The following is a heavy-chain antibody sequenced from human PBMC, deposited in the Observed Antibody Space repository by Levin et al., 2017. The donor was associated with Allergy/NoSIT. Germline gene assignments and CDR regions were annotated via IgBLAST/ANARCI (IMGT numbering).Heavy chain of an antibody. J-gene: IGHJ4*02. CDR1: GYSFTRYW. Sequence: KCGESLKISCKGSGYSFTRYWIGWVRQMPGKGLEWMGIIYPGDSETRYSPSFQGQVTISADKSISTAYVQWSSLKASDTAMYYCARRGVTMGWDSWGQGTLVTVSS. CDR3: ARRGVTMGWDS. V-gene: IGHV5-51*01. D-gene: IGHD4-23*01. CDR2: IYPGDSET.